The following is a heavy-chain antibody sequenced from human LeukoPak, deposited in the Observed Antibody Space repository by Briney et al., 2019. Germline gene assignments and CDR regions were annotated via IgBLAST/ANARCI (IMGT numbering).Heavy chain of an antibody. V-gene: IGHV3-33*01. CDR1: GFTFSTYG. CDR2: TWYDGSNK. J-gene: IGHJ4*02. CDR3: ARGGLTIAEATTSWYLDY. Sequence: PGRSLRLSCAASGFTFSTYGMHWVRQAQGKGLEGVALTWYDGSNKNYDDPLKGRFTITRDNSKNTLYLQMNSLRGEDTAVYYCARGGLTIAEATTSWYLDYWGQGTLVTVSS. D-gene: IGHD1-26*01.